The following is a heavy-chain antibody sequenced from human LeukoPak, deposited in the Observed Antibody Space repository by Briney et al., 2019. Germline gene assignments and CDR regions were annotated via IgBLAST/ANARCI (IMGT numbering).Heavy chain of an antibody. CDR3: ARDSRYGMDV. Sequence: GGSLRLSCAASGLTFSDYYMSWIRQAPGKGLEWVAVISYDGSNKYYADSVKGRFTISRDNSKNTLYLQMNSLRAEDTAVYYCARDSRYGMDVWGQGTTVTVSS. CDR2: ISYDGSNK. J-gene: IGHJ6*02. V-gene: IGHV3-30-3*01. CDR1: GLTFSDYY.